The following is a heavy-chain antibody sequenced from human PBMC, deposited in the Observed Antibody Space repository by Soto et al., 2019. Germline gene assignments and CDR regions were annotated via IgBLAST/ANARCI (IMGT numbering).Heavy chain of an antibody. V-gene: IGHV3-48*03. D-gene: IGHD7-27*01. Sequence: EVRLVESGGGLVQPGGSLRLSCAASGITFSNYEMTWVRQVPGKGLEWISFISSDGDTIYYAVSVKGRFTISRDNAKNSLYLQMNILRGEGSAVYYCASPWGSSDYWGQGTLVTVSS. CDR2: ISSDGDTI. J-gene: IGHJ4*02. CDR1: GITFSNYE. CDR3: ASPWGSSDY.